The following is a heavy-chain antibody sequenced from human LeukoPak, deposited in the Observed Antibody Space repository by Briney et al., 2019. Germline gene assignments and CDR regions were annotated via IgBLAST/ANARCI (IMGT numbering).Heavy chain of an antibody. CDR3: ARFYTSYFDY. CDR1: GGSFSGYY. D-gene: IGHD3-16*01. J-gene: IGHJ4*02. Sequence: SETLSLTCAVYGGSFSGYYWSWIRQPPGKGLEWIGEINHSGSTNYNPSLKSRVTISVDTSKNQFSLKLSSVTAADTAVYYCARFYTSYFDYWGQGTLVTVSS. V-gene: IGHV4-34*01. CDR2: INHSGST.